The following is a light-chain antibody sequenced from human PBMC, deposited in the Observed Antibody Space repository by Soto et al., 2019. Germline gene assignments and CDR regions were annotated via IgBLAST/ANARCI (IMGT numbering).Light chain of an antibody. CDR2: WAS. CDR3: EQDYNPPDT. V-gene: IGKV4-1*01. Sequence: DIVMTQSPDSLAVSLGERAAINCKSSHNLLSSFNNKNFLSWYQQKAGQPPRLLIFWASTRESGVPDRFSGNGSGTDFTLTISSRQAEDVAVEYWEQDYNPPDTCGQGTKREI. J-gene: IGKJ2*01. CDR1: HNLLSSFNNKNF.